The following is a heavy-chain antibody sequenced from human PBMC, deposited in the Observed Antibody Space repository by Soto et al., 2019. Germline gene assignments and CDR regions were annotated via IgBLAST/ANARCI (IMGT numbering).Heavy chain of an antibody. D-gene: IGHD2-2*01. CDR3: AKSRVPAAPFDY. J-gene: IGHJ4*02. CDR1: GFTFSNAW. CDR2: ISGSGGST. Sequence: GWSLRLSCAASGFTFSNAWMSWVRQAPGKGLEWVSAISGSGGSTYYADSVKGRFTISRDNSKNTLYLQMNSLRAEDTAVYYCAKSRVPAAPFDYWGQGTLVTVSS. V-gene: IGHV3-23*01.